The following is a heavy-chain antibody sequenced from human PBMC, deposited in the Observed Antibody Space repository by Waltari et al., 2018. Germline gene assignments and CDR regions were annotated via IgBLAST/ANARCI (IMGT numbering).Heavy chain of an antibody. V-gene: IGHV4-39*07. CDR1: GGSISSSSYY. CDR2: IYYSGST. D-gene: IGHD3-3*01. CDR3: ARDGITIFGVVIRGKYYFDY. Sequence: QLQLQESGPGLVKPSETLSLTCTVSGGSISSSSYYWGWIRQPPGQGLEWIGSIYYSGSTYYNPSLKSRVTISVDTSKNQFSLKLSSVTAADTAVYYCARDGITIFGVVIRGKYYFDYWGQGTLVTVSS. J-gene: IGHJ4*02.